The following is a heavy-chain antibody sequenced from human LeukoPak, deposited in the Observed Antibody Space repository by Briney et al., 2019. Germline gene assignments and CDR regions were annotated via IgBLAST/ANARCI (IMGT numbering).Heavy chain of an antibody. V-gene: IGHV4-34*01. D-gene: IGHD3-10*01. CDR2: INHSGST. J-gene: IGHJ4*02. CDR1: GVSFSGYY. Sequence: SETLSLTCAVYGVSFSGYYWSWIRQPPGKGLEWIAEINHSGSTNYNPSLKSRVTISVDTSKNQFSLKLSSVTAADTAVYYCARGPKRITMVRGVIRPFDYWGQGTLVTASS. CDR3: ARGPKRITMVRGVIRPFDY.